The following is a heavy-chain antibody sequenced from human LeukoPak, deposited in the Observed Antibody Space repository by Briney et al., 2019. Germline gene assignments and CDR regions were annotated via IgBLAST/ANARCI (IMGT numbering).Heavy chain of an antibody. CDR3: AKGYYDRVYYFDY. J-gene: IGHJ4*02. CDR2: IRYDGSNK. D-gene: IGHD3-10*02. V-gene: IGHV3-30*02. Sequence: GGSLRLSCAASGFTFSSYGMHWVRQAPGKGLEWVAFIRYDGSNKYYADSVKGRFTISRDNSKNTLYLQMNSLRAEDTAVYYCAKGYYDRVYYFDYWGQGTLVTVSS. CDR1: GFTFSSYG.